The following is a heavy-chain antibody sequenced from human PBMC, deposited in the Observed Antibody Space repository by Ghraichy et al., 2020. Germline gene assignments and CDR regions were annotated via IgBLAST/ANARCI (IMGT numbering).Heavy chain of an antibody. V-gene: IGHV3-30*18. CDR3: AKDHFGGNFYHFGVDV. J-gene: IGHJ6*02. CDR2: ISYDGHKK. CDR1: GFPFTSFA. D-gene: IGHD4-23*01. Sequence: GESLNISCAASGFPFTSFAMHWVRQAPGKGLEWVALISYDGHKKYYADSLKGRFTLSRDNSENTLYLQMDSLRAEDTAVYYCAKDHFGGNFYHFGVDVWGQGTTVTVS.